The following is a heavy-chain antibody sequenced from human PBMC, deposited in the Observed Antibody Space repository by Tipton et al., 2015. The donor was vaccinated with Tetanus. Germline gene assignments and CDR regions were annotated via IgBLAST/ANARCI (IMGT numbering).Heavy chain of an antibody. D-gene: IGHD1-7*01. J-gene: IGHJ4*02. CDR3: ARGHSPLYNWNFGYFDF. V-gene: IGHV1-18*01. CDR1: GYTFTTYG. Sequence: QSGAEVKKPGASVKVSCKASGYTFTTYGISWVRQAPGQGLEWMGWISAYTGNTNYAQKFQGRVTMTTDTSATTAYMELSSLTSDDTAVYFCARGHSPLYNWNFGYFDFWGQGTLVTVSS. CDR2: ISAYTGNT.